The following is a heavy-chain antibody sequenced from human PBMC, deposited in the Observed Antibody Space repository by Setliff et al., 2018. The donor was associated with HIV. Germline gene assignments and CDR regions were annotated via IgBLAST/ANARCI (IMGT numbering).Heavy chain of an antibody. D-gene: IGHD2-15*01. V-gene: IGHV1-3*01. CDR1: GYTFNNYA. CDR2: ITGDNDNT. Sequence: ASVKVSCKASGYTFNNYAMHWVRQAPGQRLEWLGWITGDNDNTKYSEKFKGRVTITRDSSASTAYMELSRLKSEDTTVYYCARDAAILGVGNAFDIWGQGTMVTVSS. CDR3: ARDAAILGVGNAFDI. J-gene: IGHJ3*02.